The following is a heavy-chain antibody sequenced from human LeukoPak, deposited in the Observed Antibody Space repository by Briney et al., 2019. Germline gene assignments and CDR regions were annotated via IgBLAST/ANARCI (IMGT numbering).Heavy chain of an antibody. D-gene: IGHD3-16*01. V-gene: IGHV3-23*01. CDR1: GFTFSNYA. J-gene: IGHJ3*02. Sequence: PGGSLRLSCAASGFTFSNYAMTWVRQAPGKGLEWVSGIRAGGGSTNFADSVRGRFTLSTDNSKNTLYLQMNSLRAEDTALYYCARGGLYWHIWGQGTMVTVSS. CDR2: IRAGGGST. CDR3: ARGGLYWHI.